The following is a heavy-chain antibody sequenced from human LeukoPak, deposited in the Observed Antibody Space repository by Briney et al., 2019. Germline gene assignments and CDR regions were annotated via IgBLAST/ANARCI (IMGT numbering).Heavy chain of an antibody. CDR3: AKDPRGDYYYGMDV. J-gene: IGHJ6*02. CDR1: GFTFSSYA. CDR2: ISGSGGST. D-gene: IGHD1-26*01. V-gene: IGHV3-23*01. Sequence: GGSLRLSCAASGFTFSSYAMSWVRQAPGKGLEWVSAISGSGGSTYYADSVKGRFTISRDNSKNTLYLQMNSLRAEDTAVYYCAKDPRGDYYYGMDVWGQGTTVTVSS.